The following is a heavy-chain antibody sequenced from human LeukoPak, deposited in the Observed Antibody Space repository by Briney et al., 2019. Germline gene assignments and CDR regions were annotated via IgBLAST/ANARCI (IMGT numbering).Heavy chain of an antibody. V-gene: IGHV5-51*01. D-gene: IGHD2-2*01. J-gene: IGHJ4*02. CDR1: GYSFTSYW. CDR3: ARRAPGSHFTSWCDY. CDR2: INPGDSNT. Sequence: NRGESLKISCKGSGYSFTSYWIGWVRQMPGKGLEWMGIINPGDSNTRYSPSFQGQVTISADKSITTAYLQWSSLKASDTAMYFCARRAPGSHFTSWCDYWGQGTLVTVSS.